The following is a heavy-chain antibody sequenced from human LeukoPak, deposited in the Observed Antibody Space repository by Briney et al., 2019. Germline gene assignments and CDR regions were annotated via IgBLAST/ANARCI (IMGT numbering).Heavy chain of an antibody. J-gene: IGHJ5*02. CDR1: GYTFTDYY. V-gene: IGHV1-2*02. Sequence: ASVKVSCKASGYTFTDYYMHWVRQAPGQGLEWMGWINPNSGGTNYAQKFQGRVTMTRDTSISTAYMELSRLRSDDTAVYYCARSRITMVRGVFNWFDPWGQGTLVTVSS. CDR3: ARSRITMVRGVFNWFDP. D-gene: IGHD3-10*01. CDR2: INPNSGGT.